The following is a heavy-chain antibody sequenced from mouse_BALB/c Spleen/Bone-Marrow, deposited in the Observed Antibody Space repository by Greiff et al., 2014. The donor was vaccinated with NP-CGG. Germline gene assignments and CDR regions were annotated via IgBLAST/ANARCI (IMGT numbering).Heavy chain of an antibody. J-gene: IGHJ4*01. CDR2: INPYNDGT. Sequence: VQLKEFGPELVKPGASVKMSCKTSGFTFTSCAMHWVKQKPGQGLEWIGFINPYNDGTKYNEKFKGKATLTSDKSSSTAYMELSSLTSEDSAVYYCARPYYGNYDAMDYWGQGTSVTVSS. D-gene: IGHD2-10*01. CDR3: ARPYYGNYDAMDY. CDR1: GFTFTSCA. V-gene: IGHV1-14*01.